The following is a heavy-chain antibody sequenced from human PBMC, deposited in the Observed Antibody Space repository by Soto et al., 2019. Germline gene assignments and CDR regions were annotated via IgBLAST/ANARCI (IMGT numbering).Heavy chain of an antibody. Sequence: SETLSLTCAVSGDSIIGIYHWAWIRQSPGKGLEWIASIYHTGTTYYNPSLKSRVTISVDKSKNQFSLKLTSVTAADAAMYFCARKPDLYYLDSWGQGTQVTVYS. CDR1: GDSIIGIYH. CDR2: IYHTGTT. CDR3: ARKPDLYYLDS. J-gene: IGHJ4*02. V-gene: IGHV4-38-2*01.